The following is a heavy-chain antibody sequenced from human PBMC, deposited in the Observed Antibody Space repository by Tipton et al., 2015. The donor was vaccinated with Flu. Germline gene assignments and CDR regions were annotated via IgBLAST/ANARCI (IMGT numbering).Heavy chain of an antibody. CDR2: LFHTGRT. Sequence: TLSLTCSVSGSSISSAYYWGWIRQPPGEGLEWIGSLFHTGRTYYNLKSRVTLSVDTSKNQFSLKVFSVTAADTAVYYCARRDYSNYVSDPKSWFDPWGQGILVTVSS. CDR3: ARRDYSNYVSDPKSWFDP. CDR1: GSSISSAYY. V-gene: IGHV4-38-2*01. J-gene: IGHJ5*02. D-gene: IGHD4-11*01.